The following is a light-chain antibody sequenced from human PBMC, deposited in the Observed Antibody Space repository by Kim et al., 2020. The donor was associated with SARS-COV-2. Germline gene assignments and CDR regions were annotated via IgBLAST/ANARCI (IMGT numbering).Light chain of an antibody. Sequence: VSPGQTASITCSGDKLGDKYACWYQQKPSQSPVLVIYQDSKRPSGIPERFSGSNSGNTATLTISGTQAMDEADYYCQAWDSSTAVFGGGTQLTVL. CDR3: QAWDSSTAV. J-gene: IGLJ2*01. CDR1: KLGDKY. CDR2: QDS. V-gene: IGLV3-1*01.